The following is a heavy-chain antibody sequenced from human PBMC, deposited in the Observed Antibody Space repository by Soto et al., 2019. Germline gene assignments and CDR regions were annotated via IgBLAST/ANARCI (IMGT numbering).Heavy chain of an antibody. V-gene: IGHV3-48*01. CDR1: GFTFSSYS. CDR3: ASVRGYDFWSGYFYPPYYYMDV. J-gene: IGHJ6*03. CDR2: ISSSSSTI. Sequence: RGSLRLSCAASGFTFSSYSMNWVRQAPGKGLEWVSYISSSSSTIYYADSVKGRFTISRDNAKNSLYLQMNSLRAEDTAVYYCASVRGYDFWSGYFYPPYYYMDVWGKGTTVTVSS. D-gene: IGHD3-3*01.